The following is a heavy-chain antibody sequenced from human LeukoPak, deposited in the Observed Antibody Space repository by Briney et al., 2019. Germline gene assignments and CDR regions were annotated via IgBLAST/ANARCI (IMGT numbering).Heavy chain of an antibody. D-gene: IGHD3-10*01. CDR2: ISYDGSHK. Sequence: PGGSLRLSCAASGFTFSNYGMHWVRQAPGKGLEGVALISYDGSHKSYADSVKGRSTISRDTSRNTLFLQMSSLRTEDTAVYYCAKDLRAFRGSGGPYVDNWGQGTLVTVSS. CDR1: GFTFSNYG. V-gene: IGHV3-30*18. J-gene: IGHJ4*02. CDR3: AKDLRAFRGSGGPYVDN.